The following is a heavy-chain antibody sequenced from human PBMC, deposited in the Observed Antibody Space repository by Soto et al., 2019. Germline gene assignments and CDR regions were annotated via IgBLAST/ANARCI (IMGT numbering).Heavy chain of an antibody. Sequence: QVQLQESGPGLVKPSQTLSLTCTVSGGSISSGGYYWSWIRQHPGKGLEWIGYIYYSGSTYYNPSLKSRVTISVDTSKNQFSLKLSSVTAADTAVYYCARDGSSVVRYYYGMDVWGQGTTVTVSS. D-gene: IGHD2-2*01. V-gene: IGHV4-31*03. J-gene: IGHJ6*02. CDR3: ARDGSSVVRYYYGMDV. CDR1: GGSISSGGYY. CDR2: IYYSGST.